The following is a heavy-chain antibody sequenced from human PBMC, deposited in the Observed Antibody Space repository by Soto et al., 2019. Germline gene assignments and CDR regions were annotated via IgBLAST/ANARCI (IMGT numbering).Heavy chain of an antibody. CDR2: ISSSSSTI. D-gene: IGHD3-10*01. CDR3: ARERHGSSANRRVYYYYYMDV. J-gene: IGHJ6*03. V-gene: IGHV3-48*01. Sequence: GGSLRLSCAASGFTFSSYSMNWVRQAPGKGLEWVSYISSSSSTIYYADSVKGRFTISRDNAKNSLYLQMNSLRAEDTAVYYCARERHGSSANRRVYYYYYMDVWGKGTTVTVSS. CDR1: GFTFSSYS.